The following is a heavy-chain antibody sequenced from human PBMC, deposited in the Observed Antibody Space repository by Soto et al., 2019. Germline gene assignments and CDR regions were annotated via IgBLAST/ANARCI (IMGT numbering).Heavy chain of an antibody. V-gene: IGHV3-7*05. D-gene: IGHD3-10*01. J-gene: IGHJ4*02. CDR3: ARALYGSGSSNY. CDR2: IKQDGSEK. CDR1: GFTFSNYW. Sequence: EVQLVESGGGLVQPGGSLRLSCAASGFTFSNYWMSWVRQAPGKGLEWVANIKQDGSEKYYVDSVKGRFTISRDNAKNSLYLQVNSLRAEDTAVYYCARALYGSGSSNYWGQGTLVIVSS.